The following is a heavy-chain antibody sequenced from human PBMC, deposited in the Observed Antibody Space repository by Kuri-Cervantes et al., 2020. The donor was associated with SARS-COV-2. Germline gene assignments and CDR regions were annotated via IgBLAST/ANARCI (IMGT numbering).Heavy chain of an antibody. J-gene: IGHJ4*02. Sequence: GGSLRLSCKGSGYSFTSYWIAWVRQMPGKGLEWMGIIYPGDSDTRYSPSFQGQVTISADKSISTAYLQWSSLKASDTAMYYCARLWGQQPAAPDYWGQGTLVTVSS. D-gene: IGHD6-13*01. V-gene: IGHV5-51*01. CDR2: IYPGDSDT. CDR3: ARLWGQQPAAPDY. CDR1: GYSFTSYW.